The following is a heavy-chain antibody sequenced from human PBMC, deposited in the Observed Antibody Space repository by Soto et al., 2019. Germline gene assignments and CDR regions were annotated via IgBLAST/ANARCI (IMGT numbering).Heavy chain of an antibody. CDR1: GYTFTSYG. CDR3: ARADCSSTSCPYYWYFDL. V-gene: IGHV1-18*01. J-gene: IGHJ2*01. CDR2: ISAYNGNT. Sequence: QVQLVQSGAEVKKPGASVKVSCKASGYTFTSYGIIWVRQAPGQGLEWMGWISAYNGNTHYAQKLQGRVTMTTDTSTSTAYMELRSLRSDDTAVYYCARADCSSTSCPYYWYFDLWGRGTLVTVSS. D-gene: IGHD2-2*01.